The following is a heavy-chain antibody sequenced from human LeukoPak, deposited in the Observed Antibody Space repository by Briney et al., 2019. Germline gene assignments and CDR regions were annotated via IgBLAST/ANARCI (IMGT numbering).Heavy chain of an antibody. CDR1: GGSISSGSYY. Sequence: SQTLSLTCTVSGGSISSGSYYWSWIRQPAGKGLEWIGRIYTSGSTNYNPSLKSRVTISVDTSKNQFSLKLSSVTAADTAVYYCARWTGSVTARNYYYYMDVWGEGTTVTVSS. D-gene: IGHD6-6*01. J-gene: IGHJ6*03. CDR3: ARWTGSVTARNYYYYMDV. V-gene: IGHV4-61*02. CDR2: IYTSGST.